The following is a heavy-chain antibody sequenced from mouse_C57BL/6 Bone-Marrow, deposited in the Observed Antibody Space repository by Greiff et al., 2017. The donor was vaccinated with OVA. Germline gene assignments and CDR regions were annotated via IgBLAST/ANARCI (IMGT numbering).Heavy chain of an antibody. CDR2: ISHSGST. Sequence: EVHLVESGPGLAKPSQSLSLTCSATGYSFTSDYWNWIRKFPGNKLEYMGYISHSGSTYYNPSLKSRISITRNTSKNQSYLQLNSVTTEDTATYYCARHYYGSIDYWGQGTTLTVSS. D-gene: IGHD1-1*01. CDR3: ARHYYGSIDY. CDR1: GYSFTSDY. V-gene: IGHV3-8*01. J-gene: IGHJ2*01.